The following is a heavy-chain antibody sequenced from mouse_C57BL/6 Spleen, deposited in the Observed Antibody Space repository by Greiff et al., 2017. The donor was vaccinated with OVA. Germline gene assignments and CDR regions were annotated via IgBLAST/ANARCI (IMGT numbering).Heavy chain of an antibody. CDR3: ARRGTPFDY. D-gene: IGHD3-3*01. CDR2: INPNNGGT. CDR1: GYTFTDYN. Sequence: EVQGVESGPELVKPGASVKMSCKASGYTFTDYNMHWVKQSHGKSLEWIGYINPNNGGTSYNQKFKGKATLTVNKSSSTAYMELRSLTSEDSAVYYCARRGTPFDYWGQGTTLTVSS. J-gene: IGHJ2*01. V-gene: IGHV1-22*01.